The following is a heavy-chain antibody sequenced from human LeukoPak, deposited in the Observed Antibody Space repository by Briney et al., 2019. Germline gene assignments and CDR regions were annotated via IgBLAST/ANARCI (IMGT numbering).Heavy chain of an antibody. J-gene: IGHJ4*02. D-gene: IGHD5-24*01. CDR2: IGTAGDP. Sequence: PGGSLRLSCAASGFTFSSYDMHWVRQATGKGLEWVSAIGTAGDPYYPGSVKGRFTISRENAKNSLYLRMNSLRAGDTAVYYCARARRMAEFDYWGQGTLVTVSS. CDR3: ARARRMAEFDY. V-gene: IGHV3-13*05. CDR1: GFTFSSYD.